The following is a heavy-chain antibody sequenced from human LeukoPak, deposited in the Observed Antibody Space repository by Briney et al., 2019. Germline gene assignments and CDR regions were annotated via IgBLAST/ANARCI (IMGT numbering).Heavy chain of an antibody. CDR3: ARVPGYDSSGYFDY. V-gene: IGHV3-23*01. CDR2: FSASSTIT. Sequence: GGFLRLSCAASGFDFSSYGMSWVRQSPGKGLEWVSTFSASSTITYYADSVKGRFTISRDNSKNTLYLQMNSLRAEDTAVYYCARVPGYDSSGYFDYWGQGTLVTVSS. J-gene: IGHJ4*02. CDR1: GFDFSSYG. D-gene: IGHD3-22*01.